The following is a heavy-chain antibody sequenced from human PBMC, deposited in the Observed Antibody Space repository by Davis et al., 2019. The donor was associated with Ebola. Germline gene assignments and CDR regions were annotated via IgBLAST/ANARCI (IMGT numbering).Heavy chain of an antibody. CDR3: ARAGLGYCSGGSCYVLVTPMAFDY. D-gene: IGHD2-15*01. Sequence: PSETLSLTCAVYGGSFSGYYWSWIRQPPGKGLEWIGEINHSGSTNYNPSLKSRVTISVDTSKNQFPLKLSSVTAADTAVYYCARAGLGYCSGGSCYVLVTPMAFDYWGQGTLVTVSS. CDR2: INHSGST. J-gene: IGHJ4*02. CDR1: GGSFSGYY. V-gene: IGHV4-34*01.